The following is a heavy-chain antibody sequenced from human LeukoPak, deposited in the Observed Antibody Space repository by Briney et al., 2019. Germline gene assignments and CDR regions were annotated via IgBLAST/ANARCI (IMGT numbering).Heavy chain of an antibody. CDR3: APETPIGAFDI. Sequence: ASVKVSCKASGYTFTSYGISWVRQAPGQGLEWMAWISPYNGNTNYAQKFQGRVTITRDTSASTAYMELSSLRSEDTAVYYCAPETPIGAFDIWGQGTMVTVSS. V-gene: IGHV1-18*01. CDR1: GYTFTSYG. CDR2: ISPYNGNT. J-gene: IGHJ3*02.